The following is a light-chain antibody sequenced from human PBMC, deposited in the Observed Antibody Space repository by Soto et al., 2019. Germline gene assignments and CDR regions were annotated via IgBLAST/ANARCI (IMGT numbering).Light chain of an antibody. CDR3: SSYTSSSTYVV. V-gene: IGLV2-14*01. Sequence: QSALTQPASVSGSPGQSITISCTGTSSDVGGYNYVSWYQQHPGKAPKLMIYDVSNRPSGVSNRFSGSKSGNTSSLTISGLQAEDEADDYGSSYTSSSTYVVFGGGTKLTGL. CDR1: SSDVGGYNY. CDR2: DVS. J-gene: IGLJ2*01.